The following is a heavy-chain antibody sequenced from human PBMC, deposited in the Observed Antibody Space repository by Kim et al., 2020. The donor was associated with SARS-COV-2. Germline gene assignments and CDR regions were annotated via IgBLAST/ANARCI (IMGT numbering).Heavy chain of an antibody. CDR2: ISYDGSNK. Sequence: GGSLRLSCAASGFTFSSYGMHWVRQAPGKGLEWVAVISYDGSNKYYADSVKGRFTISRDNSKNTLYLQMNSLRAEDTAVYYCAKDYRPRIWFGLNWFDPWGQGTLVTVSS. CDR1: GFTFSSYG. V-gene: IGHV3-30*18. J-gene: IGHJ5*02. D-gene: IGHD3-10*01. CDR3: AKDYRPRIWFGLNWFDP.